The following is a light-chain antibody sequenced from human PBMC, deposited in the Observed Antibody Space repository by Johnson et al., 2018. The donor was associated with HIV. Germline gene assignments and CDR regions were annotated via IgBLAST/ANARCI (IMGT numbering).Light chain of an antibody. CDR2: GND. CDR1: SSNIGAGYD. V-gene: IGLV1-40*01. CDR3: QSYDNALSGSEV. Sequence: QSVLTQPPSVSAAPGQRVTISCTGSSSNIGAGYDVHWYQQFPGTAPKLLIYGNDNRPSGVPERFSGSKSGTSASLAITGLQAEDEADYYCQSYDNALSGSEVFGTGTEVTVL. J-gene: IGLJ1*01.